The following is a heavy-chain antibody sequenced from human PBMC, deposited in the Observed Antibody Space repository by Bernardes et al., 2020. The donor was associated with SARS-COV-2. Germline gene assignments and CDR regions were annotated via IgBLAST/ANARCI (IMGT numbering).Heavy chain of an antibody. V-gene: IGHV3-33*01. Sequence: GGSLRLSCAASGFTFSSYGMHWVRQAPGKGLEWVAVIWYDGSNKYYADSVKGRFTISRDNSKNTLYLQMNSLRAEDTAVYYCARDWGYSYGYSVDYWGQGTLVTVSS. D-gene: IGHD5-18*01. CDR2: IWYDGSNK. CDR3: ARDWGYSYGYSVDY. J-gene: IGHJ4*02. CDR1: GFTFSSYG.